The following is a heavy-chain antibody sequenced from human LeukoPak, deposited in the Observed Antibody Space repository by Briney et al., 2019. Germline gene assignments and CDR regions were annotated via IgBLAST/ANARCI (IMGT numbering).Heavy chain of an antibody. D-gene: IGHD3-3*01. J-gene: IGHJ4*02. CDR3: ARDRWGYDFWSGYLAGGLFDY. Sequence: SETLSLTCTVSGGSISSSSYYWGWIRQPPGKGLEWLASIYYSGSTYYNPSLKSRVSISVDTSKNQFSLKLSSVTAADTAVYYCARDRWGYDFWSGYLAGGLFDYWGQGTLVTVSS. CDR2: IYYSGST. V-gene: IGHV4-39*07. CDR1: GGSISSSSYY.